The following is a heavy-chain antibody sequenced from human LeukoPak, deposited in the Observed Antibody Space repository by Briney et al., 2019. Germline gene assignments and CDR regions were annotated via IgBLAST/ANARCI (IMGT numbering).Heavy chain of an antibody. Sequence: GGSLRLSCAASGYTFSTYAMSWVRQAPGKGLEWVSAISGSGVSTYYADSVKGRFTISRDNSKNTLYLQMNSLSAEDTAVHYCAKDLSGISSTGRTFDYWGQGTLVTVSS. J-gene: IGHJ4*02. V-gene: IGHV3-23*01. CDR2: ISGSGVST. D-gene: IGHD1-1*01. CDR3: AKDLSGISSTGRTFDY. CDR1: GYTFSTYA.